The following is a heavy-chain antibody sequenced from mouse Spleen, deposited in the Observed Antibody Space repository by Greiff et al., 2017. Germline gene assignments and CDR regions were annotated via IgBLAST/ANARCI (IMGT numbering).Heavy chain of an antibody. J-gene: IGHJ2*01. CDR3: ARDRTGTGFDY. D-gene: IGHD4-1*01. V-gene: IGHV3-6*01. CDR2: ISYDGSN. CDR1: GYSITSGYY. Sequence: EVKLQESGPGLVKPSQSLSLTCSVTGYSITSGYYWNWIRQFPGNKLEWMGYISYDGSNNYNPSLKNRISITRDTSKNQFFLKLNSVTTEDTATYYCARDRTGTGFDYWGQGTTLTVSS.